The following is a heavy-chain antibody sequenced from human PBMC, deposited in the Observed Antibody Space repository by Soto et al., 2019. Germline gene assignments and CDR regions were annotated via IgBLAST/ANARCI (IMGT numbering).Heavy chain of an antibody. CDR1: GFTTNTHA. J-gene: IGHJ4*02. D-gene: IGHD6-19*01. CDR3: ARDSSAWPNYFDS. V-gene: IGHV3-23*01. CDR2: FSGRSGDT. Sequence: EVQLLESGGGLVQPGGSLRLSCAASGFTTNTHAMTWVRQAPGKGLEWVSAFSGRSGDTYYAASVKGRFTISGDNSKNTVILEMNNLRAEDTAVYYCARDSSAWPNYFDSWGQGIQVTVSS.